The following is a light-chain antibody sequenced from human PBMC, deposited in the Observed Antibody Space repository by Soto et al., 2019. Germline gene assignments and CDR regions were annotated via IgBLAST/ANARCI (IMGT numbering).Light chain of an antibody. J-gene: IGLJ2*01. CDR2: DNN. CDR3: GTWDSSLGAVV. CDR1: SSNIGNND. V-gene: IGLV1-51*01. Sequence: QSVLTQPTSVSAAPGQKVTISCSGSSSNIGNNDVSWYQQLPGTAPKLLLYDNNKRPSGIPDRFSDSKSGTSATLGITGLQTGDEGDYYCGTWDSSLGAVVFGGGTKLTVL.